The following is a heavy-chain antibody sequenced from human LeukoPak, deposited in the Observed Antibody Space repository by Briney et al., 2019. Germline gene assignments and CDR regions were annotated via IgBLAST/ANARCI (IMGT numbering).Heavy chain of an antibody. CDR3: ARVTYSSVIH. J-gene: IGHJ4*02. V-gene: IGHV4-59*01. CDR1: GGSISSYY. CDR2: SYHRGST. Sequence: SETLSLTCTISGGSISSYYWGWIRQPPGRGLEWIGWSYHRGSTSYNPSLKSRVAISVDTSKNQFSLKLSSVTAADTAVYYCARVTYSSVIHWGQGTLVTVSS. D-gene: IGHD6-19*01.